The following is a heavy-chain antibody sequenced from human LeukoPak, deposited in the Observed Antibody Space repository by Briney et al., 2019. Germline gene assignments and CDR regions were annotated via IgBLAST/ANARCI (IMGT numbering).Heavy chain of an antibody. CDR2: IYPRDSDT. Sequence: GESLKISCKGSRYSFTTYWIGWVRQMPGKGLEWTGIIYPRDSDTRYSPSFQGQVTISADRSITTAYLQWSSLKASDTAIYYCARRHLSARAFDIWGQGTMVTVSS. D-gene: IGHD3-16*01. CDR1: RYSFTTYW. CDR3: ARRHLSARAFDI. V-gene: IGHV5-51*01. J-gene: IGHJ3*02.